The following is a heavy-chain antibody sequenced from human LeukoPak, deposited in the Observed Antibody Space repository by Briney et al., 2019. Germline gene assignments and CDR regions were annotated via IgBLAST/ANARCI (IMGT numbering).Heavy chain of an antibody. D-gene: IGHD3-9*01. CDR2: INGDGRNI. CDR3: TRDLMDYDVSTGLHHYYMDV. J-gene: IGHJ6*02. CDR1: GFTFTSDG. Sequence: GGSLRLSCEGSGFTFTSDGMNWVRQAPGKGLVWVSRINGDGRNINYADSVRGRFTISRDNAKNTLYLQMNTLRVEDTAVYYCTRDLMDYDVSTGLHHYYMDVWGQGTTVTVSS. V-gene: IGHV3-74*01.